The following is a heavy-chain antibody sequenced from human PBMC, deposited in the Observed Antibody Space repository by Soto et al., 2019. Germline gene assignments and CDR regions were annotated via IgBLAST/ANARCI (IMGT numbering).Heavy chain of an antibody. Sequence: PSETLSLTCAVSGGSISSSNWWSWVRQPPGKGLEWIGEIYHSGSTNYNPSLKSRVTISVDKSKNQFSLKLSSVTAADTAVYYCARGRQSDFWSGYYFYYYGMDVWGQGTTVTVSS. D-gene: IGHD3-3*01. V-gene: IGHV4-4*02. CDR2: IYHSGST. CDR1: GGSISSSNW. CDR3: ARGRQSDFWSGYYFYYYGMDV. J-gene: IGHJ6*02.